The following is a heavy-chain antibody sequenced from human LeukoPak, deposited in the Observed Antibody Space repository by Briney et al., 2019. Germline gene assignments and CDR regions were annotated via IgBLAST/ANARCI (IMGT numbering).Heavy chain of an antibody. J-gene: IGHJ3*02. CDR2: INPNSGGT. CDR1: GYTFTNYY. D-gene: IGHD5-18*01. CDR3: ARRAREYSHDAFDI. Sequence: ASVKVSCKTSGYTFTNYYMHWVRQAPGQGLEWMGWINPNSGGTNYAEKFQGRFSMTRDTSISTAYMELSRLRSDDTAVYYCARRAREYSHDAFDIWGQGTMVTVSS. V-gene: IGHV1-2*02.